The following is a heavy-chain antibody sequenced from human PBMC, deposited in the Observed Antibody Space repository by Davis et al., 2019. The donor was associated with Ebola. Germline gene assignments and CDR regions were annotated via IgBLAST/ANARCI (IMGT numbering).Heavy chain of an antibody. CDR3: AKGQIDY. J-gene: IGHJ4*02. CDR1: EVTVSSNY. Sequence: PGGSLRLSCAVSEVTVSSNYMSWVRQAPGKGLEWVAVISYDGSNKYYADSVKGRFTISRDNSKNTLYLQMNSLRAEDTAVYYCAKGQIDYWGQGTLVTVSS. CDR2: ISYDGSNK. V-gene: IGHV3-30*18.